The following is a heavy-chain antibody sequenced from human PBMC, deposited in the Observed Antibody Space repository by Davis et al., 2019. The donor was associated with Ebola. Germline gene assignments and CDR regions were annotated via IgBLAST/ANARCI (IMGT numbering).Heavy chain of an antibody. D-gene: IGHD6-13*01. Sequence: SVKVSCKASGGTFSSYAISWVRQAPGQGLEWMGGIIPIFGTANYAQKFQGRVTITADKSTSTAYMELSSLRSEDTAVYYCARIAAAGRSIDYWGQGTLVTVSS. CDR2: IIPIFGTA. J-gene: IGHJ4*02. V-gene: IGHV1-69*06. CDR3: ARIAAAGRSIDY. CDR1: GGTFSSYA.